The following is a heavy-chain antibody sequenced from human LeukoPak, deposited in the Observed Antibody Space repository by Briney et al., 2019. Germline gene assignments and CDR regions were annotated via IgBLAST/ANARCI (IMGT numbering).Heavy chain of an antibody. CDR2: ISYDGSDK. J-gene: IGHJ4*02. D-gene: IGHD6-19*01. Sequence: PGGSLRLSCAASGFTFSSYGMHWVRQAPGKGLEWVAVISYDGSDKYSADSVKGRFTISRDNSKNTLYLQMNSLRAEDTAVYYCAKRSSGWYSLDYWGQGTLVTVSS. V-gene: IGHV3-30*18. CDR1: GFTFSSYG. CDR3: AKRSSGWYSLDY.